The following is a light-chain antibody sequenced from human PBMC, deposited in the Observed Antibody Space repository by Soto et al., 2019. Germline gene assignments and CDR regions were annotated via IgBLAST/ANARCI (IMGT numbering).Light chain of an antibody. V-gene: IGLV2-14*01. Sequence: SVLTQPASVSGSPGQSITISCTGTSSDVGGYNYVSWYQQHPGKAPKLMIYDVTNRPSGVSNRFSGSNSGNTASLIISGLQAEDEADYYCSAYTTTTSLYVFGTGTKLTVL. CDR1: SSDVGGYNY. CDR3: SAYTTTTSLYV. J-gene: IGLJ1*01. CDR2: DVT.